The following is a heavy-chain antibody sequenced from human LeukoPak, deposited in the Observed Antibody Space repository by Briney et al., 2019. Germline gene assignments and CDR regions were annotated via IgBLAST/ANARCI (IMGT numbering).Heavy chain of an antibody. V-gene: IGHV3-74*01. D-gene: IGHD3-22*01. CDR1: GFTSSSYW. Sequence: GGSLRLSCAASGFTSSSYWMHWVRQAPGKGLVWVSRINSDGSSTSYADSVKGRFTISRGNAKNTLYLQMNSLRAEDTAVYYCARDPSYYYDSSGYCDYWGQGTLVTVSS. CDR3: ARDPSYYYDSSGYCDY. CDR2: INSDGSST. J-gene: IGHJ4*02.